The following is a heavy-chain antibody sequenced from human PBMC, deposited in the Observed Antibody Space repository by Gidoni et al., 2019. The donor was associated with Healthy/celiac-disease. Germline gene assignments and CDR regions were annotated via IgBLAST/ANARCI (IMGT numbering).Heavy chain of an antibody. CDR3: SIAVAEYYGMDV. V-gene: IGHV4-34*01. J-gene: IGHJ6*02. CDR2: INHSGST. CDR1: GGSFSGYY. Sequence: QQWGAGLLKPSETLSLTCAVYGGSFSGYYWSWIRQPPGKGLEWIGEINHSGSTNYNPSLKSRVTISVDTSKNQFSLKLSSVTAADTAVYYCSIAVAEYYGMDVWGQGTTVTVSS. D-gene: IGHD6-19*01.